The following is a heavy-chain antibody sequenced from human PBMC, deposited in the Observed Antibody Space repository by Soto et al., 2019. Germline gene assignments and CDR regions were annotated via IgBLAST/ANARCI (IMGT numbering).Heavy chain of an antibody. Sequence: ASETLSLTCTVSGGSISSGGYYWSWIRQHPGKGLEWIGYIYYSGSTYYNPSLKGRVTISVDTSKNQFSLKLSSVTAADTAVYYCARSPNTAAAMLLYIDYWGQGTLVTVSS. D-gene: IGHD2-2*01. CDR2: IYYSGST. CDR1: GGSISSGGYY. J-gene: IGHJ4*02. CDR3: ARSPNTAAAMLLYIDY. V-gene: IGHV4-31*03.